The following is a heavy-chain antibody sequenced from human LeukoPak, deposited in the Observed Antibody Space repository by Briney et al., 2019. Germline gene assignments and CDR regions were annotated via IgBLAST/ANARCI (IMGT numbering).Heavy chain of an antibody. D-gene: IGHD6-13*01. CDR2: SSVYNGNT. CDR1: GYTFTHYR. Sequence: ASVPVSFLASGYTFTHYRNNWLRQPPGQGLNGMGWSSVYNGNTNYAQNLQGRVTMTTDTFTSTAYMELRSLRSDDTAVYYCARDLGPSWSSSWYANFDYWGQGTLVTVSS. CDR3: ARDLGPSWSSSWYANFDY. V-gene: IGHV1-18*01. J-gene: IGHJ4*02.